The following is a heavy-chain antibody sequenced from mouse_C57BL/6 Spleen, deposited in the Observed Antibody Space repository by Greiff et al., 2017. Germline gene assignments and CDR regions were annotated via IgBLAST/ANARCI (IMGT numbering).Heavy chain of an antibody. Sequence: EVKLVESGGGLVKPGGSLKLSCAASGFTFSDYGMHWVRQAPEQGLEWVAYISSGSSTIYYADTVKGRFTIARDNAKNTLCLQMTSLRSEDTAMYYCASELGRAWFAYWDQGTLVTVSA. J-gene: IGHJ3*01. CDR1: GFTFSDYG. CDR3: ASELGRAWFAY. V-gene: IGHV5-17*01. D-gene: IGHD4-1*01. CDR2: ISSGSSTI.